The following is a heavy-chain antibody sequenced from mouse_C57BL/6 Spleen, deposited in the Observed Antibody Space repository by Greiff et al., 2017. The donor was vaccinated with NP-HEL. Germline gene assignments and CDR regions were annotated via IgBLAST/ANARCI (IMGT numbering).Heavy chain of an antibody. CDR2: INPNNGGT. V-gene: IGHV1-22*01. D-gene: IGHD1-1*01. Sequence: EVQLQQSGPELVKPGASVKMSCKASGYTFTDYNMHWVKQSHGKSLEWIGYINPNNGGTSYNQKFKGKATLTVNKSSSTAYMELRSLTSEDSAVYYCHYGSSYDYAMDYWGQGTSVTVSS. CDR1: GYTFTDYN. CDR3: HYGSSYDYAMDY. J-gene: IGHJ4*01.